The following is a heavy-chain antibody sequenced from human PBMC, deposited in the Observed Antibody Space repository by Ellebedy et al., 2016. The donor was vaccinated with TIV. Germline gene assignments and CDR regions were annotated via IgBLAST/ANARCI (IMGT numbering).Heavy chain of an antibody. CDR1: GGSFSGYY. J-gene: IGHJ5*02. CDR2: INHSGST. Sequence: SETLSLXXAVYGGSFSGYYWSWIRQPPGKGLEWIGEINHSGSTNYNPSLKSRVTISVDTSKNQFSLKLSSVTAADTAVYYCARRGGYCSSTSCYNWFNPWGQGTLVTVSS. D-gene: IGHD2-2*01. V-gene: IGHV4-34*01. CDR3: ARRGGYCSSTSCYNWFNP.